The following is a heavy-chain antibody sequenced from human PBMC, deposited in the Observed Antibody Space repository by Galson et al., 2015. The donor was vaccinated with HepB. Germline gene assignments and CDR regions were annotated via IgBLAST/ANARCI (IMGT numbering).Heavy chain of an antibody. CDR3: ARPPPAWCSSTSCYTNRAYHDAFDI. D-gene: IGHD2-2*02. J-gene: IGHJ3*02. CDR1: GGTFSSYA. CDR2: IIPIFGTA. Sequence: SVKVSCKASGGTFSSYAISWVRQAPGQGLEWMGGIIPIFGTANYAQKFQGRVTITADESTSTAYMELSSLRSEDTAVYYCARPPPAWCSSTSCYTNRAYHDAFDIWGQGTMVTVSS. V-gene: IGHV1-69*13.